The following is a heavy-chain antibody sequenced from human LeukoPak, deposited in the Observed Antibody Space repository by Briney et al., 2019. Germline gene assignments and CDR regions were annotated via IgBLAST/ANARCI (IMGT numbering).Heavy chain of an antibody. CDR1: GGTFSSYA. CDR2: IIPIFGTA. Sequence: ASVKVSCKASGGTFSSYAISWVRQAPGQGLEWMGGIIPIFGTANYAQKFQGRVTITADESTSTAYMELSRLRSDDTAVYYCAREALTGTTGFDYWGQGTLVTVSS. J-gene: IGHJ4*02. V-gene: IGHV1-69*13. CDR3: AREALTGTTGFDY. D-gene: IGHD1-14*01.